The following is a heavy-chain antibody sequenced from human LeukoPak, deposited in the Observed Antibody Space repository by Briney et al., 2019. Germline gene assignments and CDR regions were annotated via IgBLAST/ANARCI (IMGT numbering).Heavy chain of an antibody. Sequence: GASLRLSCAATGFTFSSYSMNWVRQAPGKGLEWLSYISGSSIIYYADSVKGRSTISRDNAKYSLYLQMSGLRDEDTAVYYCASGNYGQFDYWGQGTLVTVSS. CDR3: ASGNYGQFDY. CDR1: GFTFSSYS. CDR2: ISGSSII. V-gene: IGHV3-48*02. J-gene: IGHJ4*02. D-gene: IGHD3-10*01.